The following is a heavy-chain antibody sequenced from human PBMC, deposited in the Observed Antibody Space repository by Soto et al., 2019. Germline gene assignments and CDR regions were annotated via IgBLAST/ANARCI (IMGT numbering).Heavy chain of an antibody. V-gene: IGHV3-74*03. CDR3: VRGDGDYYDGNGYLGRH. CDR2: IDSDGSST. D-gene: IGHD3-22*01. Sequence: PGGSLRLSCAASGFTFSNYWMHWVRQAPGKGLVWVSHIDSDGSSTTYADSARGRFTISRDNAKNTLYLQMNSLRAEDTAVYYCVRGDGDYYDGNGYLGRHWGQGTLVTVSS. CDR1: GFTFSNYW. J-gene: IGHJ4*02.